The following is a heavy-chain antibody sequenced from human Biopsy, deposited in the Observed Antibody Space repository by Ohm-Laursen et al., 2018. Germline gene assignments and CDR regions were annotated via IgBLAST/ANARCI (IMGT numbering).Heavy chain of an antibody. V-gene: IGHV3-15*01. J-gene: IGHJ6*02. Sequence: SLRLSCTASGFTFGDAWMSWICKAPGKGLEWVGRIKSKFDGETTDYAAPVKGRFIISRDDSKSTLFLQMNSLKVEDTGVYFCSTGGGDFYYNGIDVWGQGTTVTVSS. CDR1: GFTFGDAW. CDR2: IKSKFDGETT. D-gene: IGHD3-16*01. CDR3: STGGGDFYYNGIDV.